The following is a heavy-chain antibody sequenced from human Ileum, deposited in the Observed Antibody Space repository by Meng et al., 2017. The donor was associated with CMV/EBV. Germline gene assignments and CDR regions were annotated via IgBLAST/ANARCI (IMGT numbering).Heavy chain of an antibody. Sequence: GESLKISCAASGFSTDDYAMHWVRHAPGKGLEWVSAITWNSDNVGYADSVKGRFTISRDNAKNSLYLQMNSLRPEDTAFYYCAGERAGSSWSMYRYYGMDVWGHGTTVTVSS. D-gene: IGHD6-13*01. CDR3: AGERAGSSWSMYRYYGMDV. CDR1: GFSTDDYA. J-gene: IGHJ6*02. CDR2: ITWNSDNV. V-gene: IGHV3-9*02.